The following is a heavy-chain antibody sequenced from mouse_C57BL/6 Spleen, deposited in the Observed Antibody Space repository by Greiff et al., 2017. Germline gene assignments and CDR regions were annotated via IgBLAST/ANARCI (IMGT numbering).Heavy chain of an antibody. Sequence: EVQRVESGPGLVKPSQSLSLTCSVTGYSITSGYYWNWIRQFPGNKLEWMGYISYDGSNNYNPSLKNRISITRDTSKNQFFLKLNSVTTEDTATYYCARDGYYYGSSYFDYWGQGTTLTVSS. V-gene: IGHV3-6*01. CDR3: ARDGYYYGSSYFDY. CDR2: ISYDGSN. J-gene: IGHJ2*01. D-gene: IGHD1-1*01. CDR1: GYSITSGYY.